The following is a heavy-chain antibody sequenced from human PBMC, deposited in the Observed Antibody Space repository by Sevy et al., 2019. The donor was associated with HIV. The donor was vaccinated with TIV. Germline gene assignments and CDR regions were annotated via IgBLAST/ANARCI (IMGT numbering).Heavy chain of an antibody. V-gene: IGHV3-7*03. Sequence: GGSLRLSCAASGFTFSTYWMSWVRQAPGKGLEWVANIKKDGSEKYYVDPVKGRFTISRDNAKNSLYLQMNSLRAEDTAVYYCARDCSSSSCLWGMDVWGQGTTVTVSS. CDR3: ARDCSSSSCLWGMDV. J-gene: IGHJ6*02. D-gene: IGHD2-2*01. CDR1: GFTFSTYW. CDR2: IKKDGSEK.